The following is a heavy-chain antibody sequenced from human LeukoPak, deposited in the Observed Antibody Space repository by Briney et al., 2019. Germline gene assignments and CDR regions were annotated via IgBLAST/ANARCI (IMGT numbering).Heavy chain of an antibody. Sequence: GGSLRHSCAASGFSFSNSWMDWVRQAPGKGLEWVANIKGDGSDKDYVDSVKGRFTISRDNAKNLLYLQMNSLRAEDTAVYYCARVGYSSSWSPSDYWGQGALVTVSS. CDR1: GFSFSNSW. J-gene: IGHJ4*02. CDR2: IKGDGSDK. V-gene: IGHV3-7*01. D-gene: IGHD6-13*01. CDR3: ARVGYSSSWSPSDY.